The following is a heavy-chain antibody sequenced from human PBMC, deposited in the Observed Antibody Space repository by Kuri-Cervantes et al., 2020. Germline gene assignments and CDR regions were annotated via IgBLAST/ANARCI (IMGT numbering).Heavy chain of an antibody. V-gene: IGHV3-7*01. CDR3: AKLRYFDWLDAFDI. Sequence: GGSLRLSCAASGFTFSSYWMSWVRQAPGKGLEWVANIKQDGSEKYYVDSVKGRFTISRDNAKNSLYLQMNSLRAEDTAVYYCAKLRYFDWLDAFDIWGQGTMVTVSS. CDR1: GFTFSSYW. J-gene: IGHJ3*02. D-gene: IGHD3-9*01. CDR2: IKQDGSEK.